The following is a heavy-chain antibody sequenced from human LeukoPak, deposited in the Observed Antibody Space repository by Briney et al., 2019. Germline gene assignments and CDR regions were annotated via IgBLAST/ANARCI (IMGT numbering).Heavy chain of an antibody. V-gene: IGHV1-18*01. D-gene: IGHD1-26*01. CDR3: ARDVGATGGGRMRVFHI. J-gene: IGHJ3*02. Sequence: GASVKVSYKPSGYTFTSYGICLLRQAPGPGLEWVGWISAYNGNRNYAQILQGRVSMTTDTSRRTAYMELRSLRSEDTALYYCARDVGATGGGRMRVFHIWGQGTLVTVSS. CDR2: ISAYNGNR. CDR1: GYTFTSYG.